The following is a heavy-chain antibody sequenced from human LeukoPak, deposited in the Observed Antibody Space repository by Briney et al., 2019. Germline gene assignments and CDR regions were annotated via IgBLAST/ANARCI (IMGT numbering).Heavy chain of an antibody. J-gene: IGHJ4*02. V-gene: IGHV3-9*01. CDR3: AKDRRTSQGYFDY. D-gene: IGHD2-2*01. Sequence: PGTSLRLSCVASGFTFADHAMHWVRRAPGQGLEWVTGINWNNDGIVYAASVKGRFTVSRDNAKNTLYLQMNGLRPEDTAVYYCAKDRRTSQGYFDYWGQGTLVTVSS. CDR2: INWNNDGI. CDR1: GFTFADHA.